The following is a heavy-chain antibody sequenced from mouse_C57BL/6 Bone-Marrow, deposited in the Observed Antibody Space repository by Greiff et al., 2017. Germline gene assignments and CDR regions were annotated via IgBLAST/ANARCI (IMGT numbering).Heavy chain of an antibody. V-gene: IGHV1-9*01. CDR3: ARGASWDRYYYAMDY. Sequence: VQLQQSGAELMKPGASVKLSCKATGYTFTGYWIEWVKQRPGHGLEWIGEILPGSGSTNYNEKFKGKATFTADTSSKTAYMQLSRLTTEDSDIYYCARGASWDRYYYAMDYGGQGTSVTVSS. CDR2: ILPGSGST. CDR1: GYTFTGYW. J-gene: IGHJ4*01. D-gene: IGHD4-1*01.